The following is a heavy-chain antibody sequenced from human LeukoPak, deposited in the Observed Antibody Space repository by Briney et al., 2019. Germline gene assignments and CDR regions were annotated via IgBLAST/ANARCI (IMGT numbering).Heavy chain of an antibody. CDR3: AIGTGRPPNAFDI. J-gene: IGHJ3*02. Sequence: GGSLRLSCAASGFTFSSYAVSSVRQAPGKGLEWVSAISGSGGSTYYADSVKGRFTISRDNFKNTLYLQMNSLRAEDTAVYYCAIGTGRPPNAFDIWGQGTMVTVSS. D-gene: IGHD1-1*01. V-gene: IGHV3-23*01. CDR1: GFTFSSYA. CDR2: ISGSGGST.